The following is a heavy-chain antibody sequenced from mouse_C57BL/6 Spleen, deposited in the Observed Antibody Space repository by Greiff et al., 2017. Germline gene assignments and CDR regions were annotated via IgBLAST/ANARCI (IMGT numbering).Heavy chain of an antibody. CDR2: ISYDGSN. J-gene: IGHJ1*03. V-gene: IGHV3-6*01. CDR1: GYSITSGYY. Sequence: EVQLQESGPGLVKPSQSLSLTCSVTGYSITSGYYWNWIRQFPGNKLEWMGYISYDGSNNYNPSLKNRISITRDPSKNQFFLKLNSVTTEDTATYYCARGLRDWYFDVWGTGTTVTVSS. D-gene: IGHD1-1*01. CDR3: ARGLRDWYFDV.